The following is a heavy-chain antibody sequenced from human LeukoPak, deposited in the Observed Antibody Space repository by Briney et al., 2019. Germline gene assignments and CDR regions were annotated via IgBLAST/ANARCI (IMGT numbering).Heavy chain of an antibody. CDR3: AREGGGDYSGSYL. J-gene: IGHJ5*02. Sequence: GASVKVSCKASGGTLSNHAISWLRQPPGQGLEWMGRLIPIFGIAHYAQKFQGRVTITADKSTSTAYMELSSLRSEDTGVYYCAREGGGDYSGSYLWGQGTLVTVSS. CDR2: LIPIFGIA. D-gene: IGHD1-26*01. CDR1: GGTLSNHA. V-gene: IGHV1-69*04.